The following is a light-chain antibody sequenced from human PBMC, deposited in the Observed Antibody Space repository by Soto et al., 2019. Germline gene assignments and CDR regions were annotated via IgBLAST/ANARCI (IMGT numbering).Light chain of an antibody. CDR1: QSVNTN. CDR3: LQYNNWPRT. CDR2: DAS. Sequence: IVLTQSPATLSVSPGERVTLSCRASQSVNTNLAWYQQKPGQAPRLLIYDASTRAPGIPDRFSGSGSGTELTLNINRLQSDDFAVYYCLQYNNWPRTFGQGTKVEI. J-gene: IGKJ1*01. V-gene: IGKV3-15*01.